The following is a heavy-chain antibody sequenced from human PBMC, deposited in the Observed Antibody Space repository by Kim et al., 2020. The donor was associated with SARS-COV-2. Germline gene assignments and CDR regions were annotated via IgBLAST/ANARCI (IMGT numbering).Heavy chain of an antibody. CDR1: GGSISSGGYY. V-gene: IGHV4-31*03. CDR3: AREGRGSGSNYPPNYYYYGMDV. CDR2: IYYSGST. D-gene: IGHD3-10*01. Sequence: SETLSLTCTVSGGSISSGGYYWSWIRQHPGKGLEWIGYIYYSGSTYYNPSLKSRVTISVDTSKNQFSLKLSSVTAADTAVYYCAREGRGSGSNYPPNYYYYGMDVWGQGTTVTVSS. J-gene: IGHJ6*02.